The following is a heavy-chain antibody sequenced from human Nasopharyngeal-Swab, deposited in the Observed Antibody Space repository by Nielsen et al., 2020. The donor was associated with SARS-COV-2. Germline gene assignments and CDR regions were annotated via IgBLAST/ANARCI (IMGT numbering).Heavy chain of an antibody. CDR1: GYTFTSYA. CDR3: ARDEKSQGIFGVVISGQWWFDP. V-gene: IGHV7-4-1*02. Sequence: SVKVSCKASGYTFTSYAMNSVRQAPGQGLEWMGWINTNTGNPTYAQGFTGRFVFSLDTSVSTAYLQISSLKAEDTAVYYCARDEKSQGIFGVVISGQWWFDPWGQGTLVTVSS. J-gene: IGHJ5*02. CDR2: INTNTGNP. D-gene: IGHD3-3*01.